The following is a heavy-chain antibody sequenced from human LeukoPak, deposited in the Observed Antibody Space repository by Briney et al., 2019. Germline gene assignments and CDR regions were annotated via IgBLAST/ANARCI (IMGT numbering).Heavy chain of an antibody. CDR1: GFTFSSYA. Sequence: PGGSLRLSCAASGFTFSSYAMSWVRQAPGKGLEWVSAISGSGGSTYYADSVKGRFTISRDDSQRATYVQMNSLKIEDTAVYYCTRLAGGDAFDIWGPGTMVTVSS. D-gene: IGHD2-15*01. CDR3: TRLAGGDAFDI. CDR2: ISGSGGST. V-gene: IGHV3-23*01. J-gene: IGHJ3*02.